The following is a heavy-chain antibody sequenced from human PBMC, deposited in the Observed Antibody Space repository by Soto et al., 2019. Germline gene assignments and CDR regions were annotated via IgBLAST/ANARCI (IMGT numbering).Heavy chain of an antibody. CDR3: ARAQNGFHI. CDR1: GFILSSYW. J-gene: IGHJ3*02. Sequence: GGSLRLSCAASGFILSSYWMTWVRQAPGKGLEWVASIKEYGNEKYFVDSVKGRFTISRDVAQNSLYLQINSLRAEDTAVYYCARAQNGFHIWGQGTMVNVSS. CDR2: IKEYGNEK. V-gene: IGHV3-7*04.